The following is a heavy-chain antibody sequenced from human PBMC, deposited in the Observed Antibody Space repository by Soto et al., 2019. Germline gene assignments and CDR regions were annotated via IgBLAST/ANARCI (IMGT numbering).Heavy chain of an antibody. V-gene: IGHV3-11*05. Sequence: QVQLVESGGGLVKPGGSLRLSCAASGFTFSDYYMSWIRQAPGKGLEWVSYISSSSSYTNYADSVKGRFTISRDNAKNSLYLQMNSLRAEDTAVYYCARDTAYSSSWYVDYWGQGTLVTVSS. D-gene: IGHD6-13*01. J-gene: IGHJ4*02. CDR1: GFTFSDYY. CDR3: ARDTAYSSSWYVDY. CDR2: ISSSSSYT.